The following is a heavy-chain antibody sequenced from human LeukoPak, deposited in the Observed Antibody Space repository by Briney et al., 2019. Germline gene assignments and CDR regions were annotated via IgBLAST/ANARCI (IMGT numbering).Heavy chain of an antibody. Sequence: PSEALSLTCAVYGGSFSGYYWSWIRQPPGKGLEWIGEINHSGSTNYNPSLKSRVTISVDTSKNQSSLKLRPVTAADTAVYYCARRPGSYYYDSSGYYYPHYYYMDVWGKGNTVTVSS. J-gene: IGHJ6*03. D-gene: IGHD3-22*01. CDR2: INHSGST. V-gene: IGHV4-34*01. CDR3: ARRPGSYYYDSSGYYYPHYYYMDV. CDR1: GGSFSGYY.